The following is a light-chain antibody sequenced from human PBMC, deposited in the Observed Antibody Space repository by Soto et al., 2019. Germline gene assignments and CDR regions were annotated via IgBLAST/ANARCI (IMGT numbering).Light chain of an antibody. J-gene: IGKJ1*01. CDR2: GAS. CDR1: QSISSTY. V-gene: IGKV3-20*01. CDR3: QQYNKWPWT. Sequence: EIVLTQSPGILSLSPGERATLSCRASQSISSTYLAWYQQKPGQAPRLLIYGASSRATGIPDRFSGSGSGTEFTLTISSLQSEDFAVYYCQQYNKWPWTFGQGTKVEIK.